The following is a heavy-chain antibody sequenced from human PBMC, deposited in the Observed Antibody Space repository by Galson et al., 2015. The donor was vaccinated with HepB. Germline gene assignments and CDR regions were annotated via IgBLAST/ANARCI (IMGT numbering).Heavy chain of an antibody. J-gene: IGHJ4*02. Sequence: SVKVSCKASGYTFTSYGISWVRQAPGQGLEWMGWISAYNGNTNYAQKLQGRVTMTTDTSTSTAYMELRSLRSDDTAVYYCARGPYGDDWGPGAHLDYWGQGTLVTVSS. CDR3: ARGPYGDDWGPGAHLDY. D-gene: IGHD4-17*01. V-gene: IGHV1-18*01. CDR1: GYTFTSYG. CDR2: ISAYNGNT.